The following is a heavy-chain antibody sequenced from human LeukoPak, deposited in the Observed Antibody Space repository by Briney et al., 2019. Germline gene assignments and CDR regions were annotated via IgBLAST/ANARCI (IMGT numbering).Heavy chain of an antibody. CDR3: ARVAYYYDSSGYYSRYDAFDI. CDR1: GGSISSYY. V-gene: IGHV4-59*01. D-gene: IGHD3-22*01. Sequence: SETLSLTCTVSGGSISSYYWSWIRQPPGKGLEWVGYIYYSGSTNYNPSLKSRFTISVDTSKNQFSLKLSSVTAADTAVYYCARVAYYYDSSGYYSRYDAFDIWGQGTMVTVSS. J-gene: IGHJ3*02. CDR2: IYYSGST.